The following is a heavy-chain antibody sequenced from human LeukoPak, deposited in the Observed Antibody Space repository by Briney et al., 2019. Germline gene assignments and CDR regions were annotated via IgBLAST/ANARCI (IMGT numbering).Heavy chain of an antibody. V-gene: IGHV4-34*01. CDR3: ARRGTRAARV. D-gene: IGHD6-6*01. J-gene: IGHJ4*02. CDR2: INHSGST. Sequence: SETLSLTCAVYGGSFSGYYWSWIRQPPGKGLEWIGEINHSGSTNYNPSLKSRVTISVDTSKNQFSLKLSSVTAADTAVYYCARRGTRAARVWGQGTLVTASS. CDR1: GGSFSGYY.